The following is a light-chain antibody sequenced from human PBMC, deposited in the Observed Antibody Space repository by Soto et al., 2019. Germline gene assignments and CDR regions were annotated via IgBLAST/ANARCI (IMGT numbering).Light chain of an antibody. V-gene: IGKV3-20*01. J-gene: IGKJ1*01. CDR1: QSVSSSY. CDR2: GAS. CDR3: QQYGSSLPT. Sequence: ERALTQSPGTLSLSPGERATLSCRARQSVSSSYLAWYQQKPGQAPRLLIYGASSRATGIPDRFSGSGSGTDFTLTISRLEPEDFAVYYCQQYGSSLPTFCQGTKVDI.